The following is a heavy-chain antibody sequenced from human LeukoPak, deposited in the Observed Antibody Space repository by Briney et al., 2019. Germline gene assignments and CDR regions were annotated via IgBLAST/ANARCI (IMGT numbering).Heavy chain of an antibody. V-gene: IGHV3-53*01. CDR1: GFTVSSNY. CDR2: IYSGGST. D-gene: IGHD3-16*01. Sequence: GGSLRLSCAASGFTVSSNYMSWVRQAPGKGLEWVSVIYSGGSTYYADSAKGRFTISRDSAKNTLHLQMNSLRVEDTAVYFCARGDDDSVWGNYHDYWGQGTLVTVSS. CDR3: ARGDDDSVWGNYHDY. J-gene: IGHJ4*02.